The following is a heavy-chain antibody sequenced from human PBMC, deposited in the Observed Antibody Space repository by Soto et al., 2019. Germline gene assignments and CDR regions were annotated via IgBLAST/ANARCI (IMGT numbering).Heavy chain of an antibody. CDR3: ARERRGGYYYYMDV. V-gene: IGHV1-3*01. D-gene: IGHD3-16*01. Sequence: ASVKVSCKASGYTFTDYAIHWVRQAPGQRLEWMGWINADNGNTVYSQKFQGRITITRDTSASIAYVELSSLTSEDTAVYYCARERRGGYYYYMDVWGKGTTVTVSS. CDR2: INADNGNT. CDR1: GYTFTDYA. J-gene: IGHJ6*03.